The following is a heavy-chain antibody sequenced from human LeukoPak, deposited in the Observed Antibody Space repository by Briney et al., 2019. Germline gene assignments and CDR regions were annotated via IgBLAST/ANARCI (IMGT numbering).Heavy chain of an antibody. V-gene: IGHV4-59*02. CDR1: GGSVSDYY. CDR3: ARSSEGRYYYDSSGYSYYYYYMDV. CDR2: IYYTGST. J-gene: IGHJ6*03. D-gene: IGHD3-22*01. Sequence: TSETLSLTCTVSGGSVSDYYWSWIRQSPGKGLEWIGYIYYTGSTSYNPSLRSRVTISVDTSKNQFSLKLNSVTAADTAVYYCARSSEGRYYYDSSGYSYYYYYMDVWGKGTTVTISS.